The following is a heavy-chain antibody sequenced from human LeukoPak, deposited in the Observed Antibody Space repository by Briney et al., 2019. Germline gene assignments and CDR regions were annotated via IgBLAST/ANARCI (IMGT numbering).Heavy chain of an antibody. D-gene: IGHD3-10*01. CDR3: ARGALLWFGDRMEYYFDY. J-gene: IGHJ4*02. V-gene: IGHV4-4*07. CDR2: IYTSGST. Sequence: TPSETLSLTCTVSGGSISSYYWSWLRQPAGKGLEWIGRIYTSGSTNYNPSLKSRVTMSVDTSKNQFSLKLSSMTAADTAVYYCARGALLWFGDRMEYYFDYWGQGTLLTVSS. CDR1: GGSISSYY.